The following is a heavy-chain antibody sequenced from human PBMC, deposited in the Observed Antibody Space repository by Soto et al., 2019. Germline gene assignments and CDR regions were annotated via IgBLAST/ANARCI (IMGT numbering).Heavy chain of an antibody. CDR1: GFTFSSYE. CDR2: ISSSGSTI. J-gene: IGHJ4*02. V-gene: IGHV3-48*03. D-gene: IGHD6-19*01. Sequence: GGSLRLSCAASGFTFSSYEMNWVRQAPGKGLEWVSYISSSGSTIYYADSVKGRFTISRDNAKNSLYLQMNSLRAEDTAVYYCARDHSSGWQPFDCWGKRTLVTV. CDR3: ARDHSSGWQPFDC.